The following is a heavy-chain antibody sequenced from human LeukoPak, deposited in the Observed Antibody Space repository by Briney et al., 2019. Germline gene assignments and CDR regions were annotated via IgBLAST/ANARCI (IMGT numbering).Heavy chain of an antibody. CDR2: IKSKTDGGTT. Sequence: GGSLRFSCAASGFTFSNAWMSWVRQAPGKGLEWVGRIKSKTDGGTTDYAAPVKGRFTISRDDSKNTLYLQMNSLKTEDTAVYYCTLFWSGYYRVSRPSTRNDYWGQGTLVTVSS. D-gene: IGHD3-3*01. CDR3: TLFWSGYYRVSRPSTRNDY. J-gene: IGHJ4*02. CDR1: GFTFSNAW. V-gene: IGHV3-15*01.